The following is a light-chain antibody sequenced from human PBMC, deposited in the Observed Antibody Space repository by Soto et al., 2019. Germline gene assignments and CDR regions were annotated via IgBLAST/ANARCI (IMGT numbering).Light chain of an antibody. Sequence: QSALTQPASVSGSPGQSITISCTGSSSDVGSYNLVSWHQQYPGKAPKLMIYEGSKRPSGVSNRFSGSKSGNTASLTISGIQAEAEADYYCCSYAGRSTLVFGGGTKLTVL. CDR3: CSYAGRSTLV. CDR2: EGS. V-gene: IGLV2-23*01. CDR1: SSDVGSYNL. J-gene: IGLJ3*02.